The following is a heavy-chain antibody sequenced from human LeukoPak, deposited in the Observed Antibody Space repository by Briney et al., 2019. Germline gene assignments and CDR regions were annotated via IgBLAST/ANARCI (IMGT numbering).Heavy chain of an antibody. D-gene: IGHD3-3*01. J-gene: IGHJ4*02. CDR1: GFTFSSYA. CDR3: AKRGILGGREYYFDY. CDR2: ISGSGGST. V-gene: IGHV3-23*01. Sequence: GGSLRLSCAASGFTFSSYAMSWVRQAPGKGLEWVSAISGSGGSTYYADSVKGRFTISRDNSKDTLYLQMNSLRAEDTAVYYCAKRGILGGREYYFDYWGQGTLVTVSS.